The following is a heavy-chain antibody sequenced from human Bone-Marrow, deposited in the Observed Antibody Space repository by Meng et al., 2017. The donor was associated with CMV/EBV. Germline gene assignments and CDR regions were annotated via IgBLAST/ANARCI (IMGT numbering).Heavy chain of an antibody. J-gene: IGHJ4*02. Sequence: GSLRLSCTVSGGSISSSSYYWGWIRQPPGKGLEWIGSIYYSGSTYYNPSLKSRVTISVDTSKNQFSLKLSSVTAADTAVYYCARLRGLGPGGFFDLWGQGTLVTVSS. CDR1: GGSISSSSYY. CDR2: IYYSGST. V-gene: IGHV4-39*07. D-gene: IGHD3-16*01. CDR3: ARLRGLGPGGFFDL.